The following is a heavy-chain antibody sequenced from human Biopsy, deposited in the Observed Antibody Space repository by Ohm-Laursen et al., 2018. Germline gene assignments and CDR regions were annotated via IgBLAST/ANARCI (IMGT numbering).Heavy chain of an antibody. V-gene: IGHV4-34*01. CDR2: INQSGST. J-gene: IGHJ6*02. Sequence: SETLSLTCAVNGESSSGYFWNWIRQPLGKGLEWIGEINQSGSTKYNPSLKRRATLSADSSNSQFSLRLTSVTAADTAIYYCARGSGYFKLDVWGQGTTVTVSS. D-gene: IGHD5-12*01. CDR3: ARGSGYFKLDV. CDR1: GESSSGYF.